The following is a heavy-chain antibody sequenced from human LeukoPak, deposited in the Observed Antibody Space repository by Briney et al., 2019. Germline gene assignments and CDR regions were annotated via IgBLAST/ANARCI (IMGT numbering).Heavy chain of an antibody. CDR2: ISTYNGYT. J-gene: IGHJ4*02. CDR1: GYTFTNYG. Sequence: GASVKVSCKASGYTFTNYGISWVRPAPGAGLEWMGWISTYNGYTNYGQKFQGKVTMTTDTSTSTAYMELRSLTSDDTAVYYCARAPRGYSASHVVYWGQGTLVTVSS. CDR3: ARAPRGYSASHVVY. D-gene: IGHD5-18*01. V-gene: IGHV1-18*01.